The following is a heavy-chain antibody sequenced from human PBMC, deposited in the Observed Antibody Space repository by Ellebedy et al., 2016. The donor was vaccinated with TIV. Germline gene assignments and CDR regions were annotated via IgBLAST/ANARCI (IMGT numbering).Heavy chain of an antibody. V-gene: IGHV4-38-2*01. CDR2: IYRSGST. CDR1: GGSINSDNY. CDR3: ARGQLVVGY. Sequence: MPSETLSLTCGVSGGSINSDNYWSWVRQSPGKGLEWIGRIYRSGSTYYNPSLKSRVPISVDTSKNQFSLTLSAVTAADTAVYYCARGQLVVGYWGQGTLVTVSS. D-gene: IGHD6-13*01. J-gene: IGHJ4*02.